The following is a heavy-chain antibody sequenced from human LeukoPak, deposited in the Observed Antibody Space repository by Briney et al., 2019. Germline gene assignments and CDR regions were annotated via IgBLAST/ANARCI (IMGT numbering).Heavy chain of an antibody. J-gene: IGHJ4*02. CDR2: ISAYNGNT. D-gene: IGHD6-19*01. CDR1: GYTFTSYG. Sequence: GASVKVSCKASGYTFTSYGISWVRQAPGQGLEWMVWISAYNGNTNYSQKFQGRVTMTTDTSTTTAYMELRSLRSDDTAVYYCARDLVSGSGMEDYWGQGTLVTVSS. CDR3: ARDLVSGSGMEDY. V-gene: IGHV1-18*01.